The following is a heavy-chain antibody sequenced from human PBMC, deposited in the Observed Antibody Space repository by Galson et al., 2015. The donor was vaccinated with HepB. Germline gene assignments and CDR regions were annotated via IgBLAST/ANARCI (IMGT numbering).Heavy chain of an antibody. D-gene: IGHD3-22*01. Sequence: SVKVSCKASGYSFMRYHMHWVRQAPGQGLEWMGWINGGNGDTKYSQKFQGRLTISRDISASTAYMDLSSLRSEDTAVYYCARVGFDYDSGAFRGLCHWGQVTLVTVSS. V-gene: IGHV1-3*01. J-gene: IGHJ4*02. CDR1: GYSFMRYH. CDR2: INGGNGDT. CDR3: ARVGFDYDSGAFRGLCH.